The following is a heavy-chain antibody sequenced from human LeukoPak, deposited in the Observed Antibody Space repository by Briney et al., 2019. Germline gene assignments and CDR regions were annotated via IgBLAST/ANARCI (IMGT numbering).Heavy chain of an antibody. V-gene: IGHV1-69*13. CDR1: GGTFSSYA. CDR3: ASAHSYPFGELSLLFDY. Sequence: GASVKVSCKASGGTFSSYAISWVRQAPGQGLEWMGGIIPIFGTANYAQKFQGRVTITADESTSTAYMELSSLRSEDTAVYYCASAHSYPFGELSLLFDYWGQGTLVTVSS. CDR2: IIPIFGTA. J-gene: IGHJ4*02. D-gene: IGHD3-10*01.